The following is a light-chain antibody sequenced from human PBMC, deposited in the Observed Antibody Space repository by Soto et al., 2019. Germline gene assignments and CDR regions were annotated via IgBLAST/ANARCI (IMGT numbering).Light chain of an antibody. Sequence: NQLSQYPSYLSASVGDRVTITRRASQGISSYLGWYQQKPGKAPNLLIYDASTLHSGVPSRFSGGGSGTEFTLTISCLQPEDFATYYCQQLNNYPRTFGQGTKVDIK. CDR2: DAS. CDR3: QQLNNYPRT. J-gene: IGKJ1*01. V-gene: IGKV1-9*01. CDR1: QGISSY.